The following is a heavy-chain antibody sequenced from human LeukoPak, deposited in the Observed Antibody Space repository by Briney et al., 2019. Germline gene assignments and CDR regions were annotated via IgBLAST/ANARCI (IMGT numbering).Heavy chain of an antibody. D-gene: IGHD3-3*01. Sequence: ASVKVSCKASGYTFTSYGISWVRQAPGQGLEWMGWISAYNGNTNYAQKLQGRVTMTTDTSTSTAYMELRSLRSDDTAVYYCARVSTIFGVATGMDVWGKGTTVTVSS. CDR1: GYTFTSYG. CDR2: ISAYNGNT. CDR3: ARVSTIFGVATGMDV. J-gene: IGHJ6*04. V-gene: IGHV1-18*01.